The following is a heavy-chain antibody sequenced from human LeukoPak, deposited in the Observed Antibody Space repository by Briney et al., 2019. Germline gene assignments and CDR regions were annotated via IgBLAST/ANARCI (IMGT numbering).Heavy chain of an antibody. V-gene: IGHV4-59*01. CDR2: IYYSGST. CDR3: ARDRAYCSGGSCYDDAFDI. J-gene: IGHJ3*02. CDR1: GGSISSYY. D-gene: IGHD2-15*01. Sequence: PSEALSLTCTVSGGSISSYYWSWIRQPPGKGLEWIGYIYYSGSTNYNHSLKSRATISVDTSKNQFSLKLSSVTAADTAVYYCARDRAYCSGGSCYDDAFDIWGQGTMVTVSS.